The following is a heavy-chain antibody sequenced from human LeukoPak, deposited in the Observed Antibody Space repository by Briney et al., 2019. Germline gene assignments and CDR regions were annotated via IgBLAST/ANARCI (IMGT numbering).Heavy chain of an antibody. CDR2: IYSGGST. D-gene: IGHD2-15*01. CDR1: EFSVGSNY. J-gene: IGHJ1*01. Sequence: PGGSLRLSCAASEFSVGSNYMTWVRQAPGKGLEWVSVIYSGGSTYYADSVKGRFTISRDNSKNTLYLQMNSLRAEDTAVYYCAREDCSGGSCYWLYFQHWGQGTLVTVSS. V-gene: IGHV3-66*01. CDR3: AREDCSGGSCYWLYFQH.